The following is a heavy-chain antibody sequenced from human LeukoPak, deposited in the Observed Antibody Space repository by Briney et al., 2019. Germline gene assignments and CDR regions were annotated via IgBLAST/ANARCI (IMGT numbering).Heavy chain of an antibody. CDR2: MNPKSGNT. CDR3: ARGVNSQGTAMVLFDS. J-gene: IGHJ4*02. CDR1: GYTFTNHD. D-gene: IGHD5-18*01. Sequence: GASVKVSCKASGYTFTNHDINWVRRASGQGLEWMGWMNPKSGNTGYLQKFQGRVTMTRDTSMSTAFMELSSLTSEDTAVYYCARGVNSQGTAMVLFDSWGQGSLVTVSA. V-gene: IGHV1-8*01.